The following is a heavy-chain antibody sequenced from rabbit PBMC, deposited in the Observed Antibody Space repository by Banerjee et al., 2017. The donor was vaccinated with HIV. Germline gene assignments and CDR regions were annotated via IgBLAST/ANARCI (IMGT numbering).Heavy chain of an antibody. CDR2: ISAGSGST. CDR3: ARGWNTGSGDHVNL. CDR1: GFSFSSGYY. J-gene: IGHJ4*01. D-gene: IGHD2-1*01. V-gene: IGHV1S40*01. Sequence: QSLEESGGDLVQPEGSLTLTCTASGFSFSSGYYMCWVRQAPGKGLEWIACISAGSGSTYYASWAIGRFTVSKTSSTTGTLQMTSLTVADTATYFCARGWNTGSGDHVNLWGQGTLVTVS.